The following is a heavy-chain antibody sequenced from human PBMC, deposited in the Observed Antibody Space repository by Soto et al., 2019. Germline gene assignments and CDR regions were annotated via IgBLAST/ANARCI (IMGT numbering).Heavy chain of an antibody. CDR1: GFTFTDSY. CDR2: ISESGTAI. D-gene: IGHD6-13*01. J-gene: IGHJ3*02. V-gene: IGHV3-11*04. Sequence: PGGSLRLSCAASGFTFTDSYMSWIRQAPGKGLEWVAYISESGTAIYYTDSVEGRFTISRDNVKNSLYLQMNSLRAEDTAVYYCARDSSRWDDAFDIWGQGTMVTVSS. CDR3: ARDSSRWDDAFDI.